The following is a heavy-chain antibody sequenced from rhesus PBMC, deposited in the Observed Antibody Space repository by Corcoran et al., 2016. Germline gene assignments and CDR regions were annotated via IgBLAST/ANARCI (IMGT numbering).Heavy chain of an antibody. CDR3: ARNRGYWYFDL. CDR2: TYGRGGRP. V-gene: IGHV4-160*01. J-gene: IGHJ2*01. Sequence: QVQLQESGPGLVKPSETLSLTCAVSGGSISSNYWSWIRQPPGKGLEWIGRTYGRGGRPASNPSLKSRVTSSTDTSKNQCSLKLSSVTAADTAVYYCARNRGYWYFDLWGPGTPITISS. CDR1: GGSISSNY.